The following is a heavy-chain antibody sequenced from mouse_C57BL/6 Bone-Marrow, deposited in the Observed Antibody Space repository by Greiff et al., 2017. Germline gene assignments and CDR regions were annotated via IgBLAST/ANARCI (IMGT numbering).Heavy chain of an antibody. CDR1: GYTFTSYW. D-gene: IGHD2-3*01. Sequence: QVQLQQPGAELVMPGASVKLSCRASGYTFTSYWMHWVKQRPGQGLEWIGEIDPSDSYTNYNQKFKGKSTLTVDKSSSTAYMQLSSLTSEDSAVYYCARWRDGYYYFDYWGQGTTLTVSS. J-gene: IGHJ2*01. V-gene: IGHV1-69*01. CDR2: IDPSDSYT. CDR3: ARWRDGYYYFDY.